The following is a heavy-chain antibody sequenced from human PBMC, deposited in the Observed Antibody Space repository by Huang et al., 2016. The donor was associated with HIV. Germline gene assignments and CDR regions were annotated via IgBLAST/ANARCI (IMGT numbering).Heavy chain of an antibody. CDR1: GFTFTNSG. D-gene: IGHD3-10*01. Sequence: QVQLVQSGAEVKRPGASLKVSCKTSGFTFTNSGFSWGGKAPGQGLGWLGWVSANSGEIKYEGKFEGRVSMTTDTTAGTAYMELRRLTSDDTATYYCVRESLYFGDFLFDHWGQGTPVTVSA. J-gene: IGHJ4*02. CDR3: VRESLYFGDFLFDH. V-gene: IGHV1-18*01. CDR2: VSANSGEI.